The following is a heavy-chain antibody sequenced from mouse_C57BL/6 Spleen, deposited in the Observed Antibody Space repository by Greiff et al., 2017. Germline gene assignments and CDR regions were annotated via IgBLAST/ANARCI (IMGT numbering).Heavy chain of an antibody. D-gene: IGHD2-3*01. Sequence: EVKLQESGGGLVKPGGSLKLSCAASGFTFSSYAMSWVRQTPEKRLEWVATISDGGSYTYYPDNVKGRFTISRDNAKNNLYLQMSHLKSEDTAMYYCAREGGYYYYYAMDYWGQGTSVTVSS. CDR3: AREGGYYYYYAMDY. J-gene: IGHJ4*01. V-gene: IGHV5-4*01. CDR1: GFTFSSYA. CDR2: ISDGGSYT.